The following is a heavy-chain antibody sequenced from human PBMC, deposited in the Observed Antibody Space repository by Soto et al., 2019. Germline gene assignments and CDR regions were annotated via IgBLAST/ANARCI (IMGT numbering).Heavy chain of an antibody. CDR3: SRGNHRWLQLWYFDL. V-gene: IGHV1-69*12. D-gene: IGHD5-12*01. CDR1: GGTFSSYT. Sequence: QVQLVQSGAEVKKPGSSVTVSCKASGGTFSSYTISWVRQAPGQGLKWMGGIIPIFGTANYAQKFQGRVTITADESTSTAYLELSSLRSEDTAVYYCSRGNHRWLQLWYFDLWGRGTLVIVSS. J-gene: IGHJ2*01. CDR2: IIPIFGTA.